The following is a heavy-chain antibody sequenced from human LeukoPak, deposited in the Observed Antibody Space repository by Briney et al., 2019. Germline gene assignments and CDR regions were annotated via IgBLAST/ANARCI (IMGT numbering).Heavy chain of an antibody. CDR3: ASQSYARFDP. CDR1: GFTFSDHY. Sequence: PGGSLRLSCAASGFTFSDHYIDWVRQAPGKGLEWVGRSRDKGNSYTTAYAASVRGRFTISRDDSKNSLYLQMNSLKIEDTAVYYCASQSYARFDPWGQGTLVTVSS. CDR2: SRDKGNSYTT. J-gene: IGHJ5*02. D-gene: IGHD3-16*01. V-gene: IGHV3-72*01.